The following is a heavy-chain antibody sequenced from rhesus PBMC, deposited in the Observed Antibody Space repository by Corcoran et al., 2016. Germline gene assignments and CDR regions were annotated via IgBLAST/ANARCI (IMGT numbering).Heavy chain of an antibody. CDR3: VTAAGDY. CDR2: IKYDGSEK. D-gene: IGHD6-31*01. J-gene: IGHJ4*01. V-gene: IGHV3S35*01. Sequence: EGQLVETGGGLVQPGGSVSLSWAVPGFTFRSPGLNWLRRAPGKRLEWVAEIKYDGSEKYYVDSVKGRFTISRDNAKNSLYLQMNSLRAEDTAVYYCVTAAGDYWGQGVLVTVSS. CDR1: GFTFRSPG.